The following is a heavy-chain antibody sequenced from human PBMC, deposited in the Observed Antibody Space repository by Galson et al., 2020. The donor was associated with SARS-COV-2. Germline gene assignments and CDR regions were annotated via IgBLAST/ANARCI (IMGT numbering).Heavy chain of an antibody. Sequence: GESLKISCAASGFTFSSYSMNWVRQAPGKGLEWVSSISSSSSYIYYADSVKGRFTISRDNAKNSLYLQMNSLRAEDTAVYYCARDPLRWGTDHDAFDIWGQGTMVTVSS. CDR1: GFTFSSYS. CDR3: ARDPLRWGTDHDAFDI. J-gene: IGHJ3*02. CDR2: ISSSSSYI. D-gene: IGHD7-27*01. V-gene: IGHV3-21*01.